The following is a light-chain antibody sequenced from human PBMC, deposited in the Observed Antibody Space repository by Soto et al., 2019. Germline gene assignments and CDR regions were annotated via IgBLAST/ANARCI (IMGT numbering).Light chain of an antibody. CDR1: QGISSY. CDR3: YYYNRYSKA. J-gene: IGKJ1*01. Sequence: DIQLTHSPSFLSASVVDRVTITCRASQGISSYLAWYQQQPGKAPKLLIYAASTLQSGVPSRFSGSGSVTEITITFISLQPEDFPTYSFYYYNRYSKAFCQGTKV. V-gene: IGKV1-9*01. CDR2: AAS.